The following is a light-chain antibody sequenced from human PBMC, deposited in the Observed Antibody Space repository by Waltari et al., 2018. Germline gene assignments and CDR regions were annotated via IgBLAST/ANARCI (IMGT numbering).Light chain of an antibody. V-gene: IGLV3-1*01. J-gene: IGLJ2*01. Sequence: SYELTQPPSLSVSPGQTASITCSGDKLEDRYVCWYQQKPGQSPVVVLHQDSKRPSGIPERFSGFNSGNTATLTISETQAMDEADYYCQAWDRNTYVVFGGGTKLTVL. CDR1: KLEDRY. CDR2: QDS. CDR3: QAWDRNTYVV.